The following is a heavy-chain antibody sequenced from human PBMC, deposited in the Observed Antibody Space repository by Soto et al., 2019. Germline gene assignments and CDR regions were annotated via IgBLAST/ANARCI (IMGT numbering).Heavy chain of an antibody. CDR3: ARDTWLRHFDY. D-gene: IGHD5-12*01. V-gene: IGHV4-31*03. CDR1: GGSISSGGYY. Sequence: SETLSLTCTVSGGSISSGGYYWSWIRQHPGKGLEWIGYIYYSGSTYYNPSLKSRVTISVDTSKNQFSLKLSSVTAADTAVYYCARDTWLRHFDYWGQGTLVTVSS. J-gene: IGHJ4*02. CDR2: IYYSGST.